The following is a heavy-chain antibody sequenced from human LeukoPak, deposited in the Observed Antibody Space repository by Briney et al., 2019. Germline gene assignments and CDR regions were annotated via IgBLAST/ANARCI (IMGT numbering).Heavy chain of an antibody. CDR1: GSTFTDYY. D-gene: IGHD3-22*01. CDR3: ARAGLWDYSDSSGYHNGAFDI. Sequence: ASVKVSCKASGSTFTDYYMHWVRQAAGQGREWMGWINPNSGGTNFAQKFQGRVTMTRDTSISTAYMELNRLRSDDTAVYYCARAGLWDYSDSSGYHNGAFDIWGQGTMVTVSS. V-gene: IGHV1-2*02. CDR2: INPNSGGT. J-gene: IGHJ3*02.